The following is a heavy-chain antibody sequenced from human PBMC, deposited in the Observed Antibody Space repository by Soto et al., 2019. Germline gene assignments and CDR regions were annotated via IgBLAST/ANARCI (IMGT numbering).Heavy chain of an antibody. V-gene: IGHV3-30-3*01. CDR2: ISYDGSNK. D-gene: IGHD3-16*01. J-gene: IGHJ4*02. Sequence: QVQLVESGGGVVQPGRSLRLSCAASGFTFSSYAMHWVRQAPGKGLEWVAVISYDGSNKYYADSVKGRFTISRDNSKNTLYLQMNSLRAEDTAVYYCASAAATGGVANLDYWGQGTLVTVSS. CDR3: ASAAATGGVANLDY. CDR1: GFTFSSYA.